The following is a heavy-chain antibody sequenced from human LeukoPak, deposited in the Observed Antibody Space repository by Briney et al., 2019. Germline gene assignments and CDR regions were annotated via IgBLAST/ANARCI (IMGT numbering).Heavy chain of an antibody. CDR2: INTDGTVT. J-gene: IGHJ4*02. Sequence: PGGSLRLSCAASGFTFSKYWMLWVSHAPGKGLESVSRINTDGTVTTYADSVKGRFTVSRDNADNTMFLQMNSVGDEDTAVYYCATEQWLAPPPDSWGQGTPVTVSS. V-gene: IGHV3-74*01. CDR3: ATEQWLAPPPDS. D-gene: IGHD6-19*01. CDR1: GFTFSKYW.